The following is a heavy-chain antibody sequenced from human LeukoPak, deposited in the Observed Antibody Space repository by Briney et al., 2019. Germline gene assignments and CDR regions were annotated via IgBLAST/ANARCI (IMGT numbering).Heavy chain of an antibody. CDR1: GFTFSNYW. CDR2: INVHGSEK. D-gene: IGHD1-26*01. J-gene: IGHJ4*02. Sequence: GGSLRLSCAASGFTFSNYWMTWVRQAPGKGLEWVANINVHGSEKYYVDSVKGRFTISRDNAKNSLYLQMNSLGAEDTALYFCARDKAVGPSLFGYWGQGTLVTVSS. V-gene: IGHV3-7*01. CDR3: ARDKAVGPSLFGY.